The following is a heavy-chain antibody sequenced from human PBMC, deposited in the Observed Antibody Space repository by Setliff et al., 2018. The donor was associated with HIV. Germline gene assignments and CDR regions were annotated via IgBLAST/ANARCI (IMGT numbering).Heavy chain of an antibody. Sequence: GGSLRLSCAASGFTFSNFAMSWVRQAPGKGLEWVSAISGGGGKTDYADSVKGRFTISRDNSKNTLYLQMNSLRADDTAVYYCTTGTRLVDWGQGALVTVSS. J-gene: IGHJ4*02. CDR3: TTGTRLVD. CDR1: GFTFSNFA. V-gene: IGHV3-23*01. D-gene: IGHD2-21*01. CDR2: ISGGGGKT.